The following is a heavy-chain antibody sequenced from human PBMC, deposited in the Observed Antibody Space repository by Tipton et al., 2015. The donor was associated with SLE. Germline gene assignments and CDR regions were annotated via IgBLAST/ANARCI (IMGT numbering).Heavy chain of an antibody. CDR2: ITPMFGTT. CDR1: GYTFTGYY. D-gene: IGHD2-15*01. CDR3: VVVCTGGSCRRKRGLRGFEP. J-gene: IGHJ5*02. V-gene: IGHV1-69*13. Sequence: QSGAEVKEPGASLKVSCKASGYTFTGYYMHWVRQAPGQGLEWVGGITPMFGTTNYAQKFEDRVTITADESTSTAYMELKNLRVEGTAMYYSVVVCTGGSCRRKRGLRGFEPWGQGGPVTLS.